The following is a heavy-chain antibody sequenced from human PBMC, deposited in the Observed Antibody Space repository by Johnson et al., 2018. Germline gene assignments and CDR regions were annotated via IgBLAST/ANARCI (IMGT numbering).Heavy chain of an antibody. CDR1: GGTFSSYA. V-gene: IGHV1-69*01. Sequence: QVQLVESGAEVKKPGSSXKVSCKASGGTFSSYAISWVRQAPGQGLEWMGGIIPIFGTTNYAQKFQGSVTITADESTSTAYMGLSSLGSEDTAVYYGARDTYYYDSSGYYIGCDAFDIWGQGTMVTVSS. CDR2: IIPIFGTT. CDR3: ARDTYYYDSSGYYIGCDAFDI. J-gene: IGHJ3*02. D-gene: IGHD3-22*01.